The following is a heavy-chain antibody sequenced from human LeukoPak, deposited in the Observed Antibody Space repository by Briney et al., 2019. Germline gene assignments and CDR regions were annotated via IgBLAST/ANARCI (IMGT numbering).Heavy chain of an antibody. V-gene: IGHV1-18*01. CDR3: ARDRGCVSTACYTEGFDY. CDR2: ISAYNGNT. D-gene: IGHD2-2*02. J-gene: IGHJ4*02. CDR1: GYSFTTSG. Sequence: ASVKVSCKASGYSFTTSGISWVRQAPGQGLEWMGWISAYNGNTNYAQKLQGRVTMTTDTSTNTAYMDLRSLRSGDTAVYYCARDRGCVSTACYTEGFDYWGQGTLVTVSS.